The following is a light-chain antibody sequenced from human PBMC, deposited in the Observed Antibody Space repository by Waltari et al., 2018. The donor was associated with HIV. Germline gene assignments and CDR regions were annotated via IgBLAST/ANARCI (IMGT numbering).Light chain of an antibody. CDR1: QTLVHSDGNPY. V-gene: IGKV2-24*01. J-gene: IGKJ2*02. CDR2: KIS. Sequence: DIVMTQTPLSSPVTLGQPASISCKSSQTLVHSDGNPYLSWLHQRPGQPPRLLIYKISSRFSGVPDRFSGSGAGTEFTLKISRVESEDVGVYYCMQTTQFPHGCTFGQGTKLEI. CDR3: MQTTQFPHGCT.